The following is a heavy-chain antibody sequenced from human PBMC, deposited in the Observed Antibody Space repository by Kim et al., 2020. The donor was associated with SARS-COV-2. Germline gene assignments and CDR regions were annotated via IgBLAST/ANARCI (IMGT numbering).Heavy chain of an antibody. J-gene: IGHJ4*02. CDR3: AKDRLKMATNLHYFDY. D-gene: IGHD5-12*01. V-gene: IGHV3-23*01. CDR2: ISGSGGST. CDR1: GFTFSSYA. Sequence: GGSLRLSCAASGFTFSSYAMSWVRQAPGKGLEWVSAISGSGGSTYYADSVKGRFTISRDNSKNTLYLQMNSLRAEDTAVYYCAKDRLKMATNLHYFDYWGQGTLVTVSS.